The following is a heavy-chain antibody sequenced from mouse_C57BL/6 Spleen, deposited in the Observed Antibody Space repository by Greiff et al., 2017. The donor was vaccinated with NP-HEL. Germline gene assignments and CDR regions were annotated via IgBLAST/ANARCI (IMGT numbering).Heavy chain of an antibody. J-gene: IGHJ4*01. CDR3: ARPLGRGAMDY. V-gene: IGHV1-26*01. CDR1: GYTFTDYY. CDR2: INPNNGGT. D-gene: IGHD4-1*01. Sequence: EVQLQQSGPELVKPGASVKISCKASGYTFTDYYMNWVKQSHGKSLEWIGDINPNNGGTSYNQKFKGKATLTVDKSSSTAYMELRSLTSEDSAVYYCARPLGRGAMDYWGQGTSVTVSS.